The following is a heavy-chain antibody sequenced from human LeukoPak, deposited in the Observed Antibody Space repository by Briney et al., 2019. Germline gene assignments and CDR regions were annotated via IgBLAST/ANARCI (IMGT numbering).Heavy chain of an antibody. CDR1: GYSFTSYY. D-gene: IGHD6-19*01. Sequence: GASVKVSCKASGYSFTSYYINWVRQATGQGLEWMGWMNPHTGDADFPQPFQGRVTMTRSTSTDIAYMELSSLTSEDTAVYYCAREGPQGAVALIAEYFQHWGQGTLVTVSS. V-gene: IGHV1-8*01. CDR2: MNPHTGDA. J-gene: IGHJ1*01. CDR3: AREGPQGAVALIAEYFQH.